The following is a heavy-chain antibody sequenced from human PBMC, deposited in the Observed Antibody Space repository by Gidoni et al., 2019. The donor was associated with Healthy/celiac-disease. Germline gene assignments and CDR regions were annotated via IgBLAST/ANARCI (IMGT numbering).Heavy chain of an antibody. Sequence: EVQLLESGGGLVQPGGSLRLSCAASGFTFSSYAMSWVRPAPGKGLEWVSAISGSGGSTYDADSVKGRFTISRDNSKNTLYLQMNSLRAEDTAVYYCAKSEYYYDSSGYHPVGPPVHAFDIWGQGTMVTVSS. V-gene: IGHV3-23*01. CDR1: GFTFSSYA. D-gene: IGHD3-22*01. J-gene: IGHJ3*02. CDR3: AKSEYYYDSSGYHPVGPPVHAFDI. CDR2: ISGSGGST.